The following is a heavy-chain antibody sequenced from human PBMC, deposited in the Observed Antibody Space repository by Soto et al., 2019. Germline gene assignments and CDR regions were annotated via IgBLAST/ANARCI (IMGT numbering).Heavy chain of an antibody. CDR1: GGSISSYY. J-gene: IGHJ5*02. CDR2: INYSGST. Sequence: SETLSLTCTVSGGSISSYYWGWIRQPPGKGLEWIGSINYSGSTYYNPSLKSRVTISADTSKNQFSLKLRSVTAADTAVYYCAREGLAVAGKGGWFDPWGQETLVTVSS. CDR3: AREGLAVAGKGGWFDP. V-gene: IGHV4-39*02. D-gene: IGHD6-19*01.